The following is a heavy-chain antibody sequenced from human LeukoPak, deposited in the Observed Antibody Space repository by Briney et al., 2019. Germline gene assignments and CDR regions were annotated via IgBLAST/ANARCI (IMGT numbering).Heavy chain of an antibody. V-gene: IGHV3-64D*06. CDR1: GFTFSSHA. CDR3: VRDRGSGGWPALDY. Sequence: GGSLRLSCSASGFTFSSHAVHWVRHAPGKGLEYVSGISSNGDRYYADSVKGRFTISRDNSKNTLHLEMSSLRADDTAVYHRVRDRGSGGWPALDYWGLGTLVTVSS. D-gene: IGHD6-19*01. J-gene: IGHJ4*02. CDR2: ISSNGDR.